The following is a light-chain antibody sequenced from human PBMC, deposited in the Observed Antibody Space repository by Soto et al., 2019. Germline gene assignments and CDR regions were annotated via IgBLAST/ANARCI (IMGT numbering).Light chain of an antibody. CDR3: QQYNNWPRT. Sequence: EIVLTQSPGTLSLSPGERATLSCRASQSVSSSYLAWYQQKPGQAPRLLIYGSSFRATGVPARFSGSGFGTDFTLTISSLQSEDFVVYYCQQYNNWPRTFGQGTKVDIK. J-gene: IGKJ1*01. V-gene: IGKV3-15*01. CDR2: GSS. CDR1: QSVSSSY.